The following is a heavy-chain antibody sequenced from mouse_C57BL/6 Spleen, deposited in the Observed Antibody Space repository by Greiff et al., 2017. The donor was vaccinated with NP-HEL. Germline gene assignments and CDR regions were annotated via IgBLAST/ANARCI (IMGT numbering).Heavy chain of an antibody. CDR3: ARSTGSPYYYAMDY. D-gene: IGHD4-1*01. CDR2: ISYDGSN. J-gene: IGHJ4*01. Sequence: EVQLQESGPGLVKPSQSLSLPCSVTGYSITSGYYWNWIRQFPGNKLEWMGYISYDGSNNYNPSLKNRISITRDTSQNQFFLKLNSVTTEDTATYYCARSTGSPYYYAMDYWGQGTSVTVSS. V-gene: IGHV3-6*01. CDR1: GYSITSGYY.